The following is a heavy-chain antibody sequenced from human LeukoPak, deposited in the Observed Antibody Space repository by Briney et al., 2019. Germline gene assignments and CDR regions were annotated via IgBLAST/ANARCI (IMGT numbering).Heavy chain of an antibody. CDR3: ARQYYYDSSGYPIPDY. Sequence: GESLKISCKGSGYSFTSYWIGWVRQMLGKGLEWMGIIYPGDSDTRYSPSFQGQVTISADKSISTAYLQWSSLKASDTAMYYCARQYYYDSSGYPIPDYWGQGTLVTVSS. CDR2: IYPGDSDT. J-gene: IGHJ4*02. CDR1: GYSFTSYW. D-gene: IGHD3-22*01. V-gene: IGHV5-51*01.